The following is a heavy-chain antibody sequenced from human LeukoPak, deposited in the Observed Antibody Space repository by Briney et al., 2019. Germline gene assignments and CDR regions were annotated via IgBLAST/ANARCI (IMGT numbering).Heavy chain of an antibody. V-gene: IGHV3-53*01. Sequence: GGSLRLSCAASGFTVSSNYMSWVRQAPGKGLEWVSVIYSGGSTHYADSVEGRFTISRDNSKNTLYLQMNSLRAEDTAVYYCARLKASIAAAPSDYWGQGTLVTVSS. CDR1: GFTVSSNY. D-gene: IGHD6-13*01. CDR3: ARLKASIAAAPSDY. J-gene: IGHJ4*02. CDR2: IYSGGST.